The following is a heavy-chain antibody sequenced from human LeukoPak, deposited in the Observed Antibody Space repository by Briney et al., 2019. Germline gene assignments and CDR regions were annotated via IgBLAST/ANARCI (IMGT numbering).Heavy chain of an antibody. CDR2: ISYDGSNK. Sequence: PGGSLRLSCAASGFTFSSYAMHWVRQAPGKGLEWVAVISYDGSNKYYADSVKGRFTISRDNSKNTLYLQMNSLRAEDTAVYYCARDGFDGYWGQGTLVTVSS. CDR1: GFTFSSYA. V-gene: IGHV3-30-3*01. J-gene: IGHJ4*02. CDR3: ARDGFDGY. D-gene: IGHD3-9*01.